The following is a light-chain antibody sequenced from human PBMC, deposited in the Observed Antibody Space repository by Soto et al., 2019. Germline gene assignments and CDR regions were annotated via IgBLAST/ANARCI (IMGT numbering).Light chain of an antibody. CDR3: QQRYNGLT. V-gene: IGKV3-11*01. J-gene: IGKJ4*01. Sequence: EIVLTQSPATLSLSPGERATPSCRASQSVSRDLAWFQQKPGQAPRLLIFDASNRATGVPIRFSGSGSGTDFTLTISSLEPDDFAVYYCQQRYNGLTFGGGTKVDIK. CDR1: QSVSRD. CDR2: DAS.